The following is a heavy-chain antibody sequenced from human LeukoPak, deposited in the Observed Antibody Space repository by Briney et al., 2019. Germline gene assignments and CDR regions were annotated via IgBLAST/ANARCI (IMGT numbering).Heavy chain of an antibody. CDR1: GGSFSGYY. V-gene: IGHV4-34*01. Sequence: SETLSLTCAVYGGSFSGYYWSWIRQPPGKGLEWIGEINHSGSTNYNPSLKSRVTISVDTSKNQFSLKLSSVTAADTAVYYCARLSSSWYKCYYDYWGQGTLVTVSS. CDR3: ARLSSSWYKCYYDY. D-gene: IGHD6-13*01. J-gene: IGHJ4*02. CDR2: INHSGST.